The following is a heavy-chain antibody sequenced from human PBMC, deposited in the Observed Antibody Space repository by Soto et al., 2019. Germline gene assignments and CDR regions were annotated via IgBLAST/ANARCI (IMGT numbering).Heavy chain of an antibody. CDR2: INPSGGST. Sequence: ASVKVSCKASGYTFTSYYMHWVRQAPGQGFEWMGIINPSGGSTSYAQKFQGRVTMTRDTSTSTVYMELSSLRSEDTAVYYCARDKVRYYDSSGYYYGYWGQGTLVTVSS. D-gene: IGHD3-22*01. J-gene: IGHJ4*02. CDR1: GYTFTSYY. V-gene: IGHV1-46*01. CDR3: ARDKVRYYDSSGYYYGY.